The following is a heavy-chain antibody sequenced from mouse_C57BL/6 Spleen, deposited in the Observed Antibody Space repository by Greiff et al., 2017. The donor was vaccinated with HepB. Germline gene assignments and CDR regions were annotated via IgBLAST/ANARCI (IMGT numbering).Heavy chain of an antibody. J-gene: IGHJ4*01. CDR1: GYTFTDYY. CDR2: IYPGSGNT. D-gene: IGHD1-1*01. V-gene: IGHV1-76*01. Sequence: QVQLKESGAELVRPGASVKLSCKASGYTFTDYYINWVKQRPGQGLEWIARIYPGSGNTYYNEKFKGKATLTAEKSSSTAYMQLSSLTSEDSAVYFCARSTVVAPMDYWGQGTSVTVSS. CDR3: ARSTVVAPMDY.